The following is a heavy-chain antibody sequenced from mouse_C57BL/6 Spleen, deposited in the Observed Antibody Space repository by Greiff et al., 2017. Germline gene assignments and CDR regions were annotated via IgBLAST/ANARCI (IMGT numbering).Heavy chain of an antibody. Sequence: QVQLQQPGAELVMPGASVKLSCKASGYTFTSYWMHWVKQRPGQGLEWIGEIDPSDSYTNYNQKFKGKSTLTVDKSSSTAYMQLSSLTSEDSAVYYWARATYDAMDYWGQGTSVTVSS. CDR3: ARATYDAMDY. J-gene: IGHJ4*01. CDR2: IDPSDSYT. CDR1: GYTFTSYW. V-gene: IGHV1-69*01. D-gene: IGHD1-1*01.